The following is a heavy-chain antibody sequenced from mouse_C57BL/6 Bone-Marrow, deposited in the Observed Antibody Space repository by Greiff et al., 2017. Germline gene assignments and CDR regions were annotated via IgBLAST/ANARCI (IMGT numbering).Heavy chain of an antibody. CDR2: IWWDDDK. CDR1: GFSLSTFGMG. D-gene: IGHD3-2*02. J-gene: IGHJ3*01. V-gene: IGHV8-8*01. Sequence: QVTLKVSGPGILQPSQTLSLSCSSSGFSLSTFGMGVGWIRQPSGKGLEWRAHIWWDDDKYYNPALKSLLTITTYTSKNQVFLKIANVNTADTATYYCARERGYPSYWGQGTLVTVSA. CDR3: ARERGYPSY.